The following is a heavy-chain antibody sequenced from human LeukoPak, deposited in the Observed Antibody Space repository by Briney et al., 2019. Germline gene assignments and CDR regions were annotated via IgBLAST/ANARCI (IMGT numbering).Heavy chain of an antibody. CDR3: ARVHHDYGDYEWDY. V-gene: IGHV4-4*02. CDR1: GGSISSSNW. Sequence: PSGTLSLTCAVSGGSISSSNWWSWVRQPPGRGLEWIGEIYHSGSTNYNPSPKSRVTISVDKSKNQFSLKLSSVTAADTAVYYCARVHHDYGDYEWDYWGQGTLVTVSS. CDR2: IYHSGST. D-gene: IGHD4-17*01. J-gene: IGHJ4*02.